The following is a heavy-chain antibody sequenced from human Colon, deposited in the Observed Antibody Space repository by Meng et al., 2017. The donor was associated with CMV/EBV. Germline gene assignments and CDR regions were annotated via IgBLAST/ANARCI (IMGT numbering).Heavy chain of an antibody. D-gene: IGHD4-11*01. J-gene: IGHJ6*02. CDR2: ISGGGSST. CDR3: AKASSNFPYYSMDV. V-gene: IGHV3-23*01. CDR1: GFTFSVFA. Sequence: GESLKISCAASGFTFSVFAMHWVRQVPGKGLEWVSAISGGGSSTYYADSVKGRFTISRDNSNNTLFLQLNSLRADDTALYYCAKASSNFPYYSMDVWGQGTPVTVSS.